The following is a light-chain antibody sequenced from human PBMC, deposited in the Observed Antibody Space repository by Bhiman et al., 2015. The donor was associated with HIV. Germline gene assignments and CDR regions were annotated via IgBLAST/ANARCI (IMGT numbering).Light chain of an antibody. CDR3: SSYTSSSTGVV. Sequence: QSALTQPASVSGSPGQSITISCTGTSSDVGGYNYVSWYQQYPGKAPKLMIYDVSNRPSGVPNRFSGSKSDNTASLTISGLQAEDEADYYCSSYTSSSTGVVFGEGTKLTVL. CDR1: SSDVGGYNY. J-gene: IGLJ2*01. CDR2: DVS. V-gene: IGLV2-14*03.